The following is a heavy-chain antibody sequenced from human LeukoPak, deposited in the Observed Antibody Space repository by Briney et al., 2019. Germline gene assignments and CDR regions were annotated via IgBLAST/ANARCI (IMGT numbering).Heavy chain of an antibody. D-gene: IGHD3-16*02. V-gene: IGHV4-34*01. J-gene: IGHJ4*02. CDR3: ARRTHPEVIVDS. CDR2: INRSGST. Sequence: SGGSLRLSCAASRFTFSSYAMYWVRQPPGKGLEWIGEINRSGSTNYNPSLKSRVTISVDTFKKQFSLKLTSVTAADTAVYYCARRTHPEVIVDSWGQGILVIVSS. CDR1: RFTFSSYA.